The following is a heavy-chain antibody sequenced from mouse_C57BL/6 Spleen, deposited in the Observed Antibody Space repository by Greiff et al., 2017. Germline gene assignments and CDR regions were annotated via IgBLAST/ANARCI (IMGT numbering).Heavy chain of an antibody. J-gene: IGHJ2*01. CDR3: ARGDYGSSYDY. Sequence: QVQLQQPGAELVKPGASVKLSCKASGYTFTSYWMHWVKQRPGQGLEWIGMIHPNSGSTNYNEKFKSKATMTVDKSSSTAYMQLSSLTSEDSAVYDCARGDYGSSYDYWGQGTTLTVSS. V-gene: IGHV1-64*01. CDR2: IHPNSGST. CDR1: GYTFTSYW. D-gene: IGHD1-1*01.